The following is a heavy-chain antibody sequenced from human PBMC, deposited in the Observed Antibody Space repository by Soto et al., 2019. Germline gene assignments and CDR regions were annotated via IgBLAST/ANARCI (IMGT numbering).Heavy chain of an antibody. CDR1: GYTFTNYG. Sequence: ASVKVSCKASGYTFTNYGITWVRQAPGHGLEWMGWISAYNGDTHYTQRLQGRVTMTTDTSTSTAYMELRGLRSDDTAVYYCARLCQFVGYFYYYMDFWGKGTTVTVSS. CDR2: ISAYNGDT. J-gene: IGHJ6*03. CDR3: ARLCQFVGYFYYYMDF. D-gene: IGHD6-6*01. V-gene: IGHV1-18*01.